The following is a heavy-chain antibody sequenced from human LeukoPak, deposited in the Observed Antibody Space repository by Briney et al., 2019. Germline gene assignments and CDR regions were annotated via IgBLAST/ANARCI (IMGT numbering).Heavy chain of an antibody. CDR3: ARESGYSGGWYEGYFDF. V-gene: IGHV3-53*01. CDR1: GFTVSSNY. Sequence: GGSLRLSCAASGFTVSSNYMSWVRQAPGKGLEWVSVIYSGGSTYYADSVKGRFTISRDNSKNTLYLQMNSLRAEDTAVYYCARESGYSGGWYEGYFDFWGQGTLVTVSS. CDR2: IYSGGST. D-gene: IGHD6-19*01. J-gene: IGHJ4*02.